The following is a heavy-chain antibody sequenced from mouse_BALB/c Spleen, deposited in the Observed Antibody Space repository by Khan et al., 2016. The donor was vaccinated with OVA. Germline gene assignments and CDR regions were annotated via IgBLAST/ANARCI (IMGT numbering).Heavy chain of an antibody. D-gene: IGHD1-1*01. CDR3: APVGNYYVSFAY. CDR1: GYTFTSYV. Sequence: EVQLQQSGPELVKPGASVKTSCKASGYTFTSYVMHWVKQKPGLGLEWIGYIYPFNDDTKYNEKFKGKATLTSDKSSSKASMELSSLTSEDSAVYYCAPVGNYYVSFAYWGQGTLVTVSA. V-gene: IGHV1S136*01. CDR2: IYPFNDDT. J-gene: IGHJ3*01.